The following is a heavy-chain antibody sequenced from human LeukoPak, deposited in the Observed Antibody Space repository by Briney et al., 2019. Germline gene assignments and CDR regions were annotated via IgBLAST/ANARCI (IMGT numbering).Heavy chain of an antibody. V-gene: IGHV3-48*04. CDR2: ISEAI. CDR3: VREVGRPKTFYFDS. CDR1: GFVFSRDN. J-gene: IGHJ4*02. D-gene: IGHD3-16*01. Sequence: GGSLRLSCIASGFVFSRDNVNWVRRAPGKGLEWVAHISEAIYYADSVQGRFTISRDNAKNSLYLQMSNLRAEDTAMYYRVREVGRPKTFYFDSWGRGTPVTVSS.